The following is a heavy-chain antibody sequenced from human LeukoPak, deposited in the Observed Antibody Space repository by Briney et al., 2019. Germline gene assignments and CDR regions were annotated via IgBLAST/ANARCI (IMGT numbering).Heavy chain of an antibody. CDR2: ITGTGAVT. CDR3: AKDRVGGYFMPIDS. D-gene: IGHD2-2*03. CDR1: GFAFGSDA. J-gene: IGHJ4*02. V-gene: IGHV3-23*01. Sequence: GGSLRLSCAASGFAFGSDAMNWVRQVPGKGLEWVADITGTGAVTHYADSVKGRFTISRDNSENTLYLQMNSLRAEDTAIYYCAKDRVGGYFMPIDSWGQGTLDTVSS.